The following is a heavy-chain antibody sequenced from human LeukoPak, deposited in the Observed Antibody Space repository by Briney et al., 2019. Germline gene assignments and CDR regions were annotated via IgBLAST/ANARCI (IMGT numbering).Heavy chain of an antibody. D-gene: IGHD3-22*01. CDR3: ARGNLLYYYDSSGSFDY. J-gene: IGHJ4*02. Sequence: ASVKVSCKTSGYTFTGYFMHWVRQAPGQGLEWMGWINPNSGGTSYPQNFQGRVTMTRDTSISTAYMELSRLRSDDTAVYYCARGNLLYYYDSSGSFDYWGQGTLVTVSS. V-gene: IGHV1-2*02. CDR2: INPNSGGT. CDR1: GYTFTGYF.